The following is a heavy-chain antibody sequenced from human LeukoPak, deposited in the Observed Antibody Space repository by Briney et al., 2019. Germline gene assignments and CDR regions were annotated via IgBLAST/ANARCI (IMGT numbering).Heavy chain of an antibody. CDR2: MNPNSGNT. J-gene: IGHJ4*02. CDR1: GYTFTSYD. Sequence: GASVKLSCKASGYTFTSYDINWVRQATGQGLEWMGWMNPNSGNTGYAQKFQGRVTITRNTSISTAYMELSSLRSEDTAVYYCARGRSSSSWILSRRLFDYWGQGTLVTVSS. CDR3: ARGRSSSSWILSRRLFDY. V-gene: IGHV1-8*03. D-gene: IGHD6-13*01.